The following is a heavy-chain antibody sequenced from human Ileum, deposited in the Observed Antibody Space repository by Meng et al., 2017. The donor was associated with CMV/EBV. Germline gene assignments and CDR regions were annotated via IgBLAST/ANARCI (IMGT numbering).Heavy chain of an antibody. Sequence: GTFSSYAISWVRQAPGQGLGWMGGIIPIFGTANYAQKFQGRVTITTDESTSTAYMELSSLRSEDTAVYYCARAAGYDSSGYYSFDYWGQGTLVTVSS. CDR1: GTFSSYA. CDR2: IIPIFGTA. CDR3: ARAAGYDSSGYYSFDY. D-gene: IGHD3-22*01. V-gene: IGHV1-69*05. J-gene: IGHJ4*02.